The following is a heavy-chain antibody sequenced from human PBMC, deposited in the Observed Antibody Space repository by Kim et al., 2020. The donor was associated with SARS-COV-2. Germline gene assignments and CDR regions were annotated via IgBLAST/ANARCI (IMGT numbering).Heavy chain of an antibody. V-gene: IGHV1-46*01. D-gene: IGHD1-26*01. Sequence: ASVKVSCKASGYTFTSYYMHWVRQAPGQGLEWMGIINPSGGSTSYAQKFQGRVTMTRDTSTSTVYMELSSLRSEDTAVYYCARAEGSYRYYYYYGMDVWGQGTTVTVSS. CDR2: INPSGGST. J-gene: IGHJ6*02. CDR1: GYTFTSYY. CDR3: ARAEGSYRYYYYYGMDV.